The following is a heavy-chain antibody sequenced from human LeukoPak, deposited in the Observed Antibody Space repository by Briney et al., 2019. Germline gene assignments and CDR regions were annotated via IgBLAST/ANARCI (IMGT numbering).Heavy chain of an antibody. CDR1: GYTFTSYG. CDR2: ISGYNGNT. CDR3: ARRGDGYNLYWFDP. D-gene: IGHD5-24*01. J-gene: IGHJ5*02. V-gene: IGHV1-18*01. Sequence: ASVKVSCKASGYTFTSYGVTWVRQAPGQGLEWMGWISGYNGNTNYAQNFQGRVTMTTDTSTSTAYMELSNLRSEDTAVYYCARRGDGYNLYWFDPWGQGTLVTVSS.